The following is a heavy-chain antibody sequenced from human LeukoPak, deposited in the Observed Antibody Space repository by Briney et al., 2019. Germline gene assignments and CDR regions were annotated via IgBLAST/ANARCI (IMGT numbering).Heavy chain of an antibody. D-gene: IGHD4-23*01. CDR2: INHSGST. J-gene: IGHJ5*02. CDR1: GGSFSGYY. Sequence: SETLSLTCAVYGGSFSGYYWSWIRQPPGKGLEWIGEINHSGSTNYNPPLKSRVTISVDTSKNQFSLRLNSVTVADTAVYYCARDLETMVNPGKWFDPWGQGTLVTVSS. CDR3: ARDLETMVNPGKWFDP. V-gene: IGHV4-34*01.